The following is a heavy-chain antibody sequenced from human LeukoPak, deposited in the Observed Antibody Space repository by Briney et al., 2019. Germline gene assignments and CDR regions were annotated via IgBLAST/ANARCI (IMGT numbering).Heavy chain of an antibody. CDR3: ARRNDFGI. V-gene: IGHV4-4*08. CDR1: GGSIKGYH. CDR2: IYSNEAT. J-gene: IGHJ3*02. Sequence: SETLSLTCTVSGGSIKGYHWSWIRQPPGKGLEWIGYIYSNEATEYKPSLKSRVTISADTSKNQFSLRLTSVTAADTAIYYCARRNDFGIWGQGTMVTVSS.